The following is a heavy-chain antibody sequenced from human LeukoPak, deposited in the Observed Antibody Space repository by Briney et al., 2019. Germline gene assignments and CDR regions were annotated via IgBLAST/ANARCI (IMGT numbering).Heavy chain of an antibody. CDR3: ASGPMTMYYFDY. V-gene: IGHV1-18*01. D-gene: IGHD3-3*01. CDR2: ISAYNDNT. J-gene: IGHJ4*02. Sequence: ASVKVSCKASGYTFTSYGISWVRQAPGQGLEWMGWISAYNDNTNYAQKLQGRVTMTTDTSTSTAYMELRSLRSGDTAVYYCASGPMTMYYFDYWGQGTLVTVSS. CDR1: GYTFTSYG.